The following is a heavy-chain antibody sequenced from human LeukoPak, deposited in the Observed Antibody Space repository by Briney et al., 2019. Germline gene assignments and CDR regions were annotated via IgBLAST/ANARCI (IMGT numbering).Heavy chain of an antibody. CDR3: ARQPPSRYSYGPFDP. V-gene: IGHV4-34*01. D-gene: IGHD5-18*01. J-gene: IGHJ5*02. Sequence: SETLSLTCAVYGGSFSGYYWTWIRQPLGKGLEWIGEINQSGSANYNPSLKSRVTISKDMSKKQFSLKLTSVTAADTAVYYCARQPPSRYSYGPFDPWGQGTLVTVSS. CDR1: GGSFSGYY. CDR2: INQSGSA.